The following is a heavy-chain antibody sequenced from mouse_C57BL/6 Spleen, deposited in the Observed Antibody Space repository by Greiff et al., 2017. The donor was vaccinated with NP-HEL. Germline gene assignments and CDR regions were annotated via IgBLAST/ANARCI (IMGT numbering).Heavy chain of an antibody. J-gene: IGHJ2*01. Sequence: QVTLKESGPGILQSSQTLSLTCSFSGFSLSTSGMGVSWIRQPSGKGLEWLAHIYWDDDKRYNPSLKSRITISQDTSRNQVFLKITSVDTADTATYYCARRALTTVANYFDYWGQGTTLTVSS. D-gene: IGHD1-1*01. CDR1: GFSLSTSGMG. CDR2: IYWDDDK. V-gene: IGHV8-12*01. CDR3: ARRALTTVANYFDY.